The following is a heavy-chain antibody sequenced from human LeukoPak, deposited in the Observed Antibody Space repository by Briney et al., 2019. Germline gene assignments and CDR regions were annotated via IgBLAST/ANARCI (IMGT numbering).Heavy chain of an antibody. CDR1: GFTFSSYA. CDR2: ISGSGGST. CDR3: AKYDFWSGYYTDLDY. D-gene: IGHD3-3*01. V-gene: IGHV3-23*01. Sequence: GGSLRLSCAASGFTFSSYAMSWVRQAPGKGLEWVSAISGSGGSTYYADSVKGRFTISRDNSKNTLYLRMNSLRAEDTAVYYCAKYDFWSGYYTDLDYWGQGTLVTVSS. J-gene: IGHJ4*02.